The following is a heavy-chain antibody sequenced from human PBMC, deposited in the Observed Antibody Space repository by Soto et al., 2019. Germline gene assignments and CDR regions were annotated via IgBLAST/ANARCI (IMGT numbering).Heavy chain of an antibody. D-gene: IGHD5-12*01. CDR2: INPNSGDT. Sequence: QVQLVQSGAEVKKPGASVTVSCKASGYTFSDYYLHWVRQAPGQGPGWMGWINPNSGDTKYAQKFRGRVTMIRDTSVRTAFMELNRLKSDDTAVYYCARESGGATATLDYYYFYMDVWGKGTTVTVSS. CDR1: GYTFSDYY. V-gene: IGHV1-2*02. CDR3: ARESGGATATLDYYYFYMDV. J-gene: IGHJ6*03.